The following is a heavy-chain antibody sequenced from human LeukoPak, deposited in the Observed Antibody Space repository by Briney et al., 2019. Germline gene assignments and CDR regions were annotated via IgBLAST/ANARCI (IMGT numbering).Heavy chain of an antibody. CDR2: IYYSGGT. D-gene: IGHD4-17*01. J-gene: IGHJ5*02. V-gene: IGHV4-31*03. Sequence: PSETLSLTYTVSGGSISSGGYYWSWIRQHPGKGLEWIGYIYYSGGTYYNPSLKSRVTISVDTSKNQFSLKLSSVTAADTAVYYCARGPHYGDGNWFDPWGQGTLVTVSS. CDR3: ARGPHYGDGNWFDP. CDR1: GGSISSGGYY.